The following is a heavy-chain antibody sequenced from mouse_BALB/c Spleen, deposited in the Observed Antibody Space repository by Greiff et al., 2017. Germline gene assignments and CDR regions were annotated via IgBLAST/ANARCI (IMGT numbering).Heavy chain of an antibody. CDR2: IDPENGNT. V-gene: IGHV14-1*02. CDR3: ASRGGSSFMDY. CDR1: GFNIKDYY. J-gene: IGHJ4*01. Sequence: EVQLQQSGAELVRPGALVKLSCKASGFNIKDYYMHWVKQRPEQGLEWIGWIDPENGNTIYDPKFQGKASITADTSSNTAYLQLSSLTSEDTAVYYCASRGGSSFMDYWGQGTSVTVSS. D-gene: IGHD1-1*01.